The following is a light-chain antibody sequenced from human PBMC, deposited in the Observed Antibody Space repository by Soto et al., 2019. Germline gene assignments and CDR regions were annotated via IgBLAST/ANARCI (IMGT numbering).Light chain of an antibody. CDR1: QSVSSY. J-gene: IGKJ4*01. V-gene: IGKV3-11*01. Sequence: EIVLTQSPATLSLSPGERATLSCRASQSVSSYLAWYQQKPGQAPRLLIYDASNRATGIPARFSGSGSGTDFTLTISSLAPEDFAVYYCQQRSNWPPALTCGGGTKVEIK. CDR3: QQRSNWPPALT. CDR2: DAS.